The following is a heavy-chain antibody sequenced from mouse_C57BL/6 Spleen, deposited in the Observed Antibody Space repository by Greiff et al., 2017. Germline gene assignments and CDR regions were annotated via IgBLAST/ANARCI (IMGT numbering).Heavy chain of an antibody. V-gene: IGHV5-9-1*02. CDR1: GFTFSSYA. CDR2: ISSGGDYI. D-gene: IGHD1-1*01. J-gene: IGHJ1*03. CDR3: TRGSSYPFDV. Sequence: EVMLVESGEGLVKPGGSLKLSCAASGFTFSSYAMSWVRQTPEKRLEWVAYISSGGDYIYYADTVKGRFTISRDNARNTRYLQMSSLKSEDTAMYYCTRGSSYPFDVWGTGTTVTVSS.